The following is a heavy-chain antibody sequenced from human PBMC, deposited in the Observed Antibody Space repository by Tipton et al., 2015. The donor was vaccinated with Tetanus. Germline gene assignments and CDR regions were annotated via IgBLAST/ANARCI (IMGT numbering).Heavy chain of an antibody. D-gene: IGHD4-11*01. CDR2: IWYDGSNK. CDR1: GFTFSSYG. J-gene: IGHJ4*02. CDR3: ARDSDYSNYIDY. V-gene: IGHV3-33*01. Sequence: SLRLSCAASGFTFSSYGMHWVRQAPGKGLEWVAVIWYDGSNKYYADSVKGRFTISRDNSKNTLYLQMNSLRAEDTAVYYCARDSDYSNYIDYWGQGTLVTVSS.